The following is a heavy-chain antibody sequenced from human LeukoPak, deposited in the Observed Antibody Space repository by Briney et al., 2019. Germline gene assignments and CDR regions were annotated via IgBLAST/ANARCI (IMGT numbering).Heavy chain of an antibody. D-gene: IGHD3-22*01. Sequence: PSETLSLTCTVSGGSISSGGYYWSWIRQPPGKGLEWIGYIYHSGSTYYNPSLKSRVTITVDRSKNQFSLSLSSVTAADTAVYYCARGDNGGYYFDYWGQGALVTVSS. CDR3: ARGDNGGYYFDY. J-gene: IGHJ4*02. CDR2: IYHSGST. CDR1: GGSISSGGYY. V-gene: IGHV4-30-2*01.